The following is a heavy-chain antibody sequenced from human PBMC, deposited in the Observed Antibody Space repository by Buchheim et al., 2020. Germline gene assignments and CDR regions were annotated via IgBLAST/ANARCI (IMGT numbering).Heavy chain of an antibody. Sequence: QVQLQESGPGLVKPSETLSLTCTVSGGSVSSGSYYWSWIRQPPGKGLEWFGYIYYSGSTNYNPSLKSRVTISVDTSKNQFSLKLSSVTAADTAVYYCARVREMATIHFDYWGQGTL. J-gene: IGHJ4*02. CDR1: GGSVSSGSYY. CDR2: IYYSGST. CDR3: ARVREMATIHFDY. D-gene: IGHD5-24*01. V-gene: IGHV4-61*01.